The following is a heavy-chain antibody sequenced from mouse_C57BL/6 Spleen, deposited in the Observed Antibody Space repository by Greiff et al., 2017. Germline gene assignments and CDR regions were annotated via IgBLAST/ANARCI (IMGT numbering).Heavy chain of an antibody. V-gene: IGHV5-17*01. Sequence: EVQGVEPGGGLVKPGGSLKLSCAASGFTFSDYGMHWVRQAPEKGLEWVAYISSGSSTIYYADTVKGRFTISRDNAKNTLFLQLTSLRSEDTAMYYCARPYGSSYGYFDYWGQGTTLTVSA. D-gene: IGHD1-1*01. J-gene: IGHJ2*01. CDR1: GFTFSDYG. CDR3: ARPYGSSYGYFDY. CDR2: ISSGSSTI.